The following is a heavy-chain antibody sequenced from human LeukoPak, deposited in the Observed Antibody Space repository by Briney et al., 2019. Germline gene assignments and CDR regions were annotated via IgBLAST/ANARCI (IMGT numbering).Heavy chain of an antibody. D-gene: IGHD3-22*01. J-gene: IGHJ4*02. CDR1: GYTLTELS. CDR2: FDPEDGET. V-gene: IGHV1-24*01. Sequence: ASVKVSCKVSGYTLTELSMHWVRQAPGKGLEWMGGFDPEDGETIYAQKFQGRVTTTEDTSTDTAYMELSSLRSEDTAVYYCATDRLPYYYDSSGKFDYWGQGTLVTVSS. CDR3: ATDRLPYYYDSSGKFDY.